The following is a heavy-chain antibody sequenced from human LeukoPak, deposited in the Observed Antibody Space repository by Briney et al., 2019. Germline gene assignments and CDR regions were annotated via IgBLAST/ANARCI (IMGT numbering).Heavy chain of an antibody. CDR1: GGSTSNTSCY. D-gene: IGHD2-2*01. CDR3: ASHSSYASPFRS. V-gene: IGHV4-39*01. J-gene: IGHJ5*02. Sequence: SETLSLTCTVSGGSTSNTSCYWGWIRQPPGKGLEWIGSIYYSGSTYYNPSLKSRVTISVDTSKNQFSLKLSSVTAADTAVYYCASHSSYASPFRSWGRGPLVTVSP. CDR2: IYYSGST.